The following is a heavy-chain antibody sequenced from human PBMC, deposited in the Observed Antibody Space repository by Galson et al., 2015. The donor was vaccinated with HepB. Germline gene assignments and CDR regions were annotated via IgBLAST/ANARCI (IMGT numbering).Heavy chain of an antibody. V-gene: IGHV3-30*18. J-gene: IGHJ4*02. CDR3: AKLGLEGPAIGTSPLGY. CDR2: ISYDGSDK. D-gene: IGHD6-13*01. Sequence: SLRLSCAASGFTFSGYAMHWVRQAPGKGLEWVSVISYDGSDKYYADSVKGRFTISRDTSKNTLYLQMNSLRAEDTAMYYCAKLGLEGPAIGTSPLGYWGQGTLVTVSS. CDR1: GFTFSGYA.